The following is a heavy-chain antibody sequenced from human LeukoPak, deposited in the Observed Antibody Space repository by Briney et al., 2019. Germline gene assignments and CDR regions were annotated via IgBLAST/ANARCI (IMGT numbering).Heavy chain of an antibody. V-gene: IGHV3-13*01. CDR2: IGTAGDT. CDR3: SRLRSAAFDI. CDR1: GFTFSSSD. D-gene: IGHD4-17*01. Sequence: GGSPRLSCVASGFTFSSSDMHWVRQATGKGLEWVSAIGTAGDTYYPGSVKGRFTISRENAKNSLYLQMNSLRVGDTAVYYCSRLRSAAFDIWGQGTMVTVSS. J-gene: IGHJ3*02.